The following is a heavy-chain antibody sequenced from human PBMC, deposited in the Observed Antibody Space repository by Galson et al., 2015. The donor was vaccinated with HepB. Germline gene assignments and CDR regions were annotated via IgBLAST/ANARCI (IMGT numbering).Heavy chain of an antibody. V-gene: IGHV3-30*04. Sequence: SLRLSCAASGFTFSSYAMHWVRQAPGKGLEWVAVISYDGSNKYYADSVKGRFTISRDNSKNTLYLQMNSLRAEDTAVYYCARESPLWELSGAFDIWGQGTMVTVSS. CDR2: ISYDGSNK. J-gene: IGHJ3*02. D-gene: IGHD1-26*01. CDR3: ARESPLWELSGAFDI. CDR1: GFTFSSYA.